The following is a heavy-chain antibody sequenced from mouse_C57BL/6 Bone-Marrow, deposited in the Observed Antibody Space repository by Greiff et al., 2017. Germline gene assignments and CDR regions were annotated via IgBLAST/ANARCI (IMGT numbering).Heavy chain of an antibody. Sequence: EVQGVESGGGLVKPGGSLKLSCAASGFTFSSYAMSWVRQTPEKRLEWVATISDGGSYTYYPDNVKGRFTISRDNAKNNLYLQMSHLTSEDAAMYYCASDSSGYSAWFAYWGQGTLVTVSA. D-gene: IGHD3-2*02. CDR3: ASDSSGYSAWFAY. CDR2: ISDGGSYT. V-gene: IGHV5-4*01. J-gene: IGHJ3*01. CDR1: GFTFSSYA.